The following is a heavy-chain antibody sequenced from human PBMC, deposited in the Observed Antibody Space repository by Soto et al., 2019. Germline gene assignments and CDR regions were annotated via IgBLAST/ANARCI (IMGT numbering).Heavy chain of an antibody. J-gene: IGHJ5*02. CDR1: GYSFTSYW. Sequence: PGESLKISCKGSGYSFTSYWIGWVRQMPGKGLELMGIIYPGDSDTRYSPSFKGQVTISADKYISTAYLQWSSLKASDTAMYYCARRGRYNWNYERRGFFDXWGQGTLVTVSX. CDR3: ARRGRYNWNYERRGFFDX. D-gene: IGHD1-7*01. V-gene: IGHV5-51*01. CDR2: IYPGDSDT.